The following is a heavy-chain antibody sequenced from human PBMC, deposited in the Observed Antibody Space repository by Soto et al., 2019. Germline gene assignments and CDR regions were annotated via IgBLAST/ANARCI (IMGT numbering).Heavy chain of an antibody. Sequence: SETLSLTCAVSGVSISSGGYSWSWIRQPPGKGLEWIGYIYHSGSTYYNPSLKSRVTISVDRSKNQFSLKLSSVTAADTAVYYCARYLWFGELLRRDPYGMDVWGQGTTVTVSS. CDR2: IYHSGST. CDR1: GVSISSGGYS. J-gene: IGHJ6*02. CDR3: ARYLWFGELLRRDPYGMDV. D-gene: IGHD3-10*01. V-gene: IGHV4-30-2*01.